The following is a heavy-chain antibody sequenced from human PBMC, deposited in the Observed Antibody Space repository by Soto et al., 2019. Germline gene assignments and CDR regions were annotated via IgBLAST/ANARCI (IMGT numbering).Heavy chain of an antibody. V-gene: IGHV4-59*01. Sequence: SETLSLTCIVSGGSISSYYWSWIRQPPGKGLEWIGYIYYSGSTNYNPSLKSRVTISVDTSKNQFSLKLSSVTAADTAVYYCARGISRYYDFWSGPNSLYYMDVWGKGTTVTVSS. CDR2: IYYSGST. J-gene: IGHJ6*03. CDR1: GGSISSYY. CDR3: ARGISRYYDFWSGPNSLYYMDV. D-gene: IGHD3-3*01.